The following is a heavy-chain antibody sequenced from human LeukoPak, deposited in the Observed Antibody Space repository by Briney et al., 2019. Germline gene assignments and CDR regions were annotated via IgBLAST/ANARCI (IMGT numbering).Heavy chain of an antibody. V-gene: IGHV2-5*01. D-gene: IGHD4-17*01. CDR2: IYGNDDV. Sequence: SGPTLVNPTQTLTLTCTFSGFALSHSGVAAGWIRQPPGKSPEWLALIYGNDDVRYSPSLQGWLTITKDTSNNQVVLTTTDMDPVDTATYYCSHRQNSDYGYWGQGTLVTVSS. CDR3: SHRQNSDYGY. CDR1: GFALSHSGVA. J-gene: IGHJ4*02.